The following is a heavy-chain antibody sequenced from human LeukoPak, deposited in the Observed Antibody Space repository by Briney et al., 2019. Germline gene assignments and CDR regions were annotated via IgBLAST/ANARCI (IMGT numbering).Heavy chain of an antibody. Sequence: GASVKVSCKASGYTFTGYYMHWVRQAPGQGLEWMGWINPNSGDTNYAQKFQGRVTMTTDTSTSTAYMELRSLRSDDTAVYYCARDTHFDYWGQGTLVTVSS. J-gene: IGHJ4*02. V-gene: IGHV1-2*02. CDR1: GYTFTGYY. CDR2: INPNSGDT. D-gene: IGHD2-15*01. CDR3: ARDTHFDY.